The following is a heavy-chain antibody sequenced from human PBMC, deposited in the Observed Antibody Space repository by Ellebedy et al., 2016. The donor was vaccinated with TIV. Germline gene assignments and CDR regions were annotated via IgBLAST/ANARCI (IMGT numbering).Heavy chain of an antibody. D-gene: IGHD6-13*01. CDR1: GFTFSSYG. CDR3: ARAIAAAGIYYYYGMDV. V-gene: IGHV3-33*01. J-gene: IGHJ6*02. Sequence: PGGSLRLSCAASGFTFSSYGMHWVRQAPGKGLEWVAVIWYDGSNKYYADSVKGRFTISRDNSKNTLYLQMNSLRAEDTAVYYCARAIAAAGIYYYYGMDVWGQGTTVTVSS. CDR2: IWYDGSNK.